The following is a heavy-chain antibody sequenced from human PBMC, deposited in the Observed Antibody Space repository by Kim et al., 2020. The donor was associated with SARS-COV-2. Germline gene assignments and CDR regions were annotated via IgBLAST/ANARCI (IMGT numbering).Heavy chain of an antibody. CDR3: ARSRYCSGGSCHADY. V-gene: IGHV4-59*01. D-gene: IGHD2-15*01. J-gene: IGHJ4*02. Sequence: PALKSRVTISVDTSKNQFSLKLSSVTAADTAVYYCARSRYCSGGSCHADYWGQGTLVTVSS.